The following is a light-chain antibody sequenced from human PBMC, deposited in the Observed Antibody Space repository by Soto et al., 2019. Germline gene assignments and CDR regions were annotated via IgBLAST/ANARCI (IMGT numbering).Light chain of an antibody. CDR1: QSVRSN. CDR2: DAP. V-gene: IGKV3-11*01. Sequence: EIVLTQSPATLSVSPGERASLSCRASQSVRSNLAWYQQKPAQAPRLLIYDAPKRATGIPARFSGSGSGTDFTLTINSLEPEDFAVYYCQQRNYWPITFGQGTRLGI. J-gene: IGKJ5*01. CDR3: QQRNYWPIT.